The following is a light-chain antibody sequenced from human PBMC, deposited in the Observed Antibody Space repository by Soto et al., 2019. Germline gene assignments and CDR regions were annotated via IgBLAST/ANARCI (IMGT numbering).Light chain of an antibody. J-gene: IGLJ1*01. CDR3: CSDAGTSSYL. Sequence: QAVLTQPASVSGSTGQSIAISCTRTNSDLGSFNFVSWYQQHPGKAPKVMIYEVAKRPSGISDRFSGSKSGNTASLTISGLQVEDEADYYCCSDAGTSSYLFGTGTKVTVL. V-gene: IGLV2-23*02. CDR2: EVA. CDR1: NSDLGSFNF.